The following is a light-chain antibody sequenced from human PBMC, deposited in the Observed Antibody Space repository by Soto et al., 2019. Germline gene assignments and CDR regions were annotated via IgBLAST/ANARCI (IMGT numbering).Light chain of an antibody. CDR3: SSYTTSNTRQIV. CDR1: SSNIGAGYD. V-gene: IGLV1-40*01. Sequence: QCVLTQPPSVSGAPGQGVTISCTGSSSNIGAGYDVHWYQQLPGTAPKLLIYGISNRPSGVPDRFSGSKSGNTASLTISGLQPEDEADYYCSSYTTSNTRQIVFGTGTKVTVL. J-gene: IGLJ1*01. CDR2: GIS.